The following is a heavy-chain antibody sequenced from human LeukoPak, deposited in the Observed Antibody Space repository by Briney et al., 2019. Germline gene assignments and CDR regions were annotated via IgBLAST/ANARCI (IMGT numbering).Heavy chain of an antibody. D-gene: IGHD6-6*01. J-gene: IGHJ6*02. V-gene: IGHV3-33*01. CDR2: IWYDGSNK. CDR1: GFTFSSYG. CDR3: ARVPESIAARASRYGMDV. Sequence: SLRLSCAASGFTFSSYGMHWVRQAPGKGLEWVAVIWYDGSNKYYADSVKGRFTISRDNSKNTLYLQMNSLRAEDTAVYYCARVPESIAARASRYGMDVWGQGTTVTVSS.